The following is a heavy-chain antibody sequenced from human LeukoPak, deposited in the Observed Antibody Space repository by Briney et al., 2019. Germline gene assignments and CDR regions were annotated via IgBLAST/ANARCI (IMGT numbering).Heavy chain of an antibody. D-gene: IGHD3-16*01. J-gene: IGHJ5*02. CDR2: MYSSGTT. Sequence: SETLSLTCTVSGVSISGSYWSWIRQPAGKGLEWIGRMYSSGTTNHNPSLKSRVAMSIDTSRNRFSLKLGSVTAADTAVYYCAKDGANWFGPWGQGTLVTVSS. CDR1: GVSISGSY. CDR3: AKDGANWFGP. V-gene: IGHV4-4*07.